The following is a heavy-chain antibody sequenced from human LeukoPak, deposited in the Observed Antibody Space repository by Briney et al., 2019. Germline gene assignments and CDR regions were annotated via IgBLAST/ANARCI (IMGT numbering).Heavy chain of an antibody. D-gene: IGHD1-26*01. CDR2: ISSSSSYI. CDR1: GFTFSSYS. Sequence: KPGGSLRLSCAASGFTFSSYSMNWVRQAPGKGLEWVSSISSSSSYIYYADSVKGRFTISRDNAKNSLYLQMNSLRAEDTAVYYCARWGATTRRGDYWGQGTLVTVSS. V-gene: IGHV3-21*01. J-gene: IGHJ4*02. CDR3: ARWGATTRRGDY.